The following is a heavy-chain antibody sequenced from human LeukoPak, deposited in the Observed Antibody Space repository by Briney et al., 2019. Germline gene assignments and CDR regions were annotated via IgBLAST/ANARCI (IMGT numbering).Heavy chain of an antibody. J-gene: IGHJ4*02. Sequence: GESLKISCNSSGYSFTSYWIGWVRQMPGKGLEWMGIIYPGDSDTRYSPSFQGQVTISADKSINTAYLQWSSLKASDTAMYYCARLGRYNWNYEGVYFDYWGQGTLVTVSS. V-gene: IGHV5-51*01. CDR1: GYSFTSYW. CDR2: IYPGDSDT. CDR3: ARLGRYNWNYEGVYFDY. D-gene: IGHD1-7*01.